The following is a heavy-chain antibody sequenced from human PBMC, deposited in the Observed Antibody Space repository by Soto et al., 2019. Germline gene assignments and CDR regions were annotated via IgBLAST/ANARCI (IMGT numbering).Heavy chain of an antibody. Sequence: SVKVSCKASGGTFSSYAISWVRQAPGQGLEWMGGIIPIFGTANYAQKFQGRVTITADESTSTAYMELSSLRSEDTAVYYCAVGVGMATIGLRNYFDYRGQGTLVTVSS. V-gene: IGHV1-69*13. CDR3: AVGVGMATIGLRNYFDY. CDR2: IIPIFGTA. J-gene: IGHJ4*02. D-gene: IGHD5-12*01. CDR1: GGTFSSYA.